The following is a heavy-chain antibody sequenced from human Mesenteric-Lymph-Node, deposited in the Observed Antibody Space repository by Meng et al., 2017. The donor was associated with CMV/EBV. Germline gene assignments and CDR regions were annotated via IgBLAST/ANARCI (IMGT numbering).Heavy chain of an antibody. D-gene: IGHD6-19*01. CDR3: ARVGVTYSSGWYGPRLDC. J-gene: IGHJ4*02. Sequence: GESLKISCAASGFTFSSHAMHWVRQAPGKGLEWVAVISYDATNKYYADSVKGRFTISRDNSKNTLYLQLNSLRAGDTAVYYCARVGVTYSSGWYGPRLDCWGQGTLVTVSS. V-gene: IGHV3-30*04. CDR2: ISYDATNK. CDR1: GFTFSSHA.